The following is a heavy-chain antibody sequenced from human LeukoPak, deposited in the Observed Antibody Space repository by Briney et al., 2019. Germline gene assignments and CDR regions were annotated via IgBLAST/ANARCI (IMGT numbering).Heavy chain of an antibody. CDR3: AKDLNSSGWYFYFDY. CDR1: GFIFGSYA. J-gene: IGHJ4*02. D-gene: IGHD6-19*01. Sequence: GGSLRLSCAASGFIFGSYAMSWVRQAPGKGLEWVSAISGSGGSTYYADSVKGRFTISRDNSKNTLYLQMNSLRAEDTAAYYCAKDLNSSGWYFYFDYWGQGTLVTVSS. CDR2: ISGSGGST. V-gene: IGHV3-23*01.